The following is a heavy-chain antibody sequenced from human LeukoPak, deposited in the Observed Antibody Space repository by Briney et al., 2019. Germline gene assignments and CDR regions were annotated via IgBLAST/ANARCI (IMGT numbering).Heavy chain of an antibody. Sequence: PSETLSLTCTVFGSMSNHFWSWIRQPPGKGLEWIGYISYIGSTNYNPSLKSRVTISIDTSRNQFSLRLSSVTAADTAVYYCARDLVTVTKGFDIWGQGTMVSVSS. D-gene: IGHD4-17*01. CDR3: ARDLVTVTKGFDI. CDR2: ISYIGST. CDR1: GSMSNHF. J-gene: IGHJ3*02. V-gene: IGHV4-59*11.